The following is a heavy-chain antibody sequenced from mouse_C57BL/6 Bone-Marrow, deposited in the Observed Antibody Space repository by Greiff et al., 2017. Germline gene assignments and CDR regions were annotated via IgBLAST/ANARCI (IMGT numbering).Heavy chain of an antibody. CDR1: GYTFTDYY. Sequence: EVQLQQSGPVLVKPGASVKMSCKASGYTFTDYYMNWVKQSPGKSLEWIGVINPYNGGTSYNQKFKGKATLTVDKSSSTAYMELNSLTSEDSAIYYCAPDSSGTDYYAMDYWGQGTSVTVSS. CDR3: APDSSGTDYYAMDY. D-gene: IGHD3-2*02. V-gene: IGHV1-19*01. CDR2: INPYNGGT. J-gene: IGHJ4*01.